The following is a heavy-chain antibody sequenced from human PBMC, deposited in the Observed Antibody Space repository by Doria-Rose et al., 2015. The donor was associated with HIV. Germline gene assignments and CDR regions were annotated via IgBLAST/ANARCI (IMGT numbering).Heavy chain of an antibody. Sequence: VKVSCKASGYTFTNYYMHWVRQAPGQGLEWMGIVNLSGESATYAQEFQGRITMTRDTSTSTVYVELRSLRSDDTAVYYCARAPGYPRQFDFWGQGTLVTVSS. D-gene: IGHD5-12*01. J-gene: IGHJ4*02. V-gene: IGHV1-46*01. CDR2: VNLSGESA. CDR1: GYTFTNYY. CDR3: ARAPGYPRQFDF.